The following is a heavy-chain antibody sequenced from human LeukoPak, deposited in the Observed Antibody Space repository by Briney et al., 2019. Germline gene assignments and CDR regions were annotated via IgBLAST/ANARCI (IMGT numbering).Heavy chain of an antibody. J-gene: IGHJ4*02. Sequence: GGSLRLSCAASGFTFSSYAMHRVRQAPGKGLEWVAVISYDGSNKYYADSVKGRFTISRDNSKNTLYLQMNSLRAEDTAVYYCAGHYYGSGSLSSAFDYWGQGTLVTVSS. V-gene: IGHV3-30*01. CDR2: ISYDGSNK. CDR3: AGHYYGSGSLSSAFDY. D-gene: IGHD3-10*01. CDR1: GFTFSSYA.